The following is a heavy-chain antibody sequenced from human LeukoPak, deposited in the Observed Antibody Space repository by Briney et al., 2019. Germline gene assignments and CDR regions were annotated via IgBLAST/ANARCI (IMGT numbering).Heavy chain of an antibody. CDR1: GASISSSGNS. J-gene: IGHJ4*02. V-gene: IGHV4-30-2*01. CDR3: ARLSSDYVDY. D-gene: IGHD6-19*01. Sequence: SETLSLTCAVSGASISSSGNSWNWIRQRPGKGLEWIGYIYQSGSTYYNSSLKSRVTISVDTSKNQFSLNLSSVTAADSAVYYCARLSSDYVDYWGQGTLVTVSS. CDR2: IYQSGST.